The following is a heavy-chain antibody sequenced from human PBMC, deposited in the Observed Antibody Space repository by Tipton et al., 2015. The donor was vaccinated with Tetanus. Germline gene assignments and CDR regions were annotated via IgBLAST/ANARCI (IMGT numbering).Heavy chain of an antibody. CDR3: ARGGTMVHGVILQDHFYY. Sequence: TLSLTCAVSGDSISSAGYSWSWIRQPPGKGMEWIGFIYHNGGTYYNPSLKSRATISVDRSKNQFSLKLSSVTAADTAVYFCARGGTMVHGVILQDHFYYWGQGPLVTVSS. V-gene: IGHV4-30-2*01. CDR1: GDSISSAGYS. J-gene: IGHJ4*02. D-gene: IGHD3-10*01. CDR2: IYHNGGT.